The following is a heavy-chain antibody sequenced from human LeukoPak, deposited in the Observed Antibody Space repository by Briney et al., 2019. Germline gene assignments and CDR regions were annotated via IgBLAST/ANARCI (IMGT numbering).Heavy chain of an antibody. J-gene: IGHJ3*01. V-gene: IGHV3-21*01. D-gene: IGHD2-2*01. CDR2: IRSSSSYI. CDR1: GFTFSSYS. CDR3: ARDGVPAARDL. Sequence: PGGSLRLSCAASGFTFSSYSMNWVRQAPGKGLEWVSSIRSSSSYIYYADSLKGRFTISRDNAKNSLYLQMNSLRAEDSAVYYCARDGVPAARDLWGQGTMVIVSS.